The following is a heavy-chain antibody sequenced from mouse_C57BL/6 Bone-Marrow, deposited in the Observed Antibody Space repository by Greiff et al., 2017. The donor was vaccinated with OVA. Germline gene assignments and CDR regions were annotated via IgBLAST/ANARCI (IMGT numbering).Heavy chain of an antibody. J-gene: IGHJ3*01. V-gene: IGHV5-4*01. CDR3: ARDGPYYGYDVLAY. CDR2: ISDGGSYT. Sequence: VQRVESGGGLVKPGGSLKLSCAASGFTFSSYAMSWVRQTPEKRLEWVATISDGGSYTYYPDNVKGRFTISRDNAKNNLYLQMSHLKSEDTAMYYCARDGPYYGYDVLAYWGQGTLVTVSA. D-gene: IGHD2-9*01. CDR1: GFTFSSYA.